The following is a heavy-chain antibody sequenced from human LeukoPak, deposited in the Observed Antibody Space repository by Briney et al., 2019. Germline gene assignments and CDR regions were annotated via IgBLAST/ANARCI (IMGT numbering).Heavy chain of an antibody. CDR2: IYSGSST. CDR3: ARAQTAHYDILTGYYDY. CDR1: GFTVSSNY. J-gene: IGHJ4*02. Sequence: GGSLRLSCAASGFTVSSNYMSWVRQAPGKGLEWVSVIYSGSSTYYADSVKGRFTISRDNSKNTLYLQMNSLRAEDTAVYYCARAQTAHYDILTGYYDYWGQGTLVTVSS. D-gene: IGHD3-9*01. V-gene: IGHV3-53*01.